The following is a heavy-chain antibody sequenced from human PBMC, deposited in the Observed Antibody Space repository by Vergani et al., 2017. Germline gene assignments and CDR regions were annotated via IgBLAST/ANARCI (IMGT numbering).Heavy chain of an antibody. CDR1: GGTFSSCA. CDR2: IFPIFGTA. Sequence: QVQLVQSGAEVKKPGSSVKVSCKASGGTFSSCAISWVRQAPGQGLEWMGGIFPIFGTANYAQKFQGRVTITADESTSTAYMELSSLRSEDTAVYYCARPDDYVWGSYRYSVLSYWGQGTLVTVSS. CDR3: ARPDDYVWGSYRYSVLSY. J-gene: IGHJ4*02. D-gene: IGHD3-16*02. V-gene: IGHV1-69*12.